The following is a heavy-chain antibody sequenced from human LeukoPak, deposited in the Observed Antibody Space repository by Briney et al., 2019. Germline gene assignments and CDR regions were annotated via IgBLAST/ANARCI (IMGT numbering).Heavy chain of an antibody. CDR3: ARDLGGVGATVFDY. CDR2: INPNSGDT. Sequence: ASVKVSCKASGYTFTGYHMHWVRQAPGQGLGWMGWINPNSGDTKYAQKFQGRVTMTRDTSISTAYMELSRLRSDDTAVYYCARDLGGVGATVFDYWGQGTLVTVSS. V-gene: IGHV1-2*02. D-gene: IGHD1-26*01. CDR1: GYTFTGYH. J-gene: IGHJ4*02.